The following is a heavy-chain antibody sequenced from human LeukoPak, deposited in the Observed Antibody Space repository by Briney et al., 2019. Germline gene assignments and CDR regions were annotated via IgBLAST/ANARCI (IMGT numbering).Heavy chain of an antibody. D-gene: IGHD2/OR15-2a*01. CDR3: ARDPTSRSNTYYSPGYSDY. J-gene: IGHJ4*02. CDR2: ICYDGSYK. Sequence: SGGSLRLSCVAAGFTFSSYGMHWVRQAPGKGLEWVAVICYDGSYKYHADSVKGRFTISRDNSRNTLSLQMDSLRAEDTAVYYCARDPTSRSNTYYSPGYSDYWGQGSLVAVSS. V-gene: IGHV3-33*01. CDR1: GFTFSSYG.